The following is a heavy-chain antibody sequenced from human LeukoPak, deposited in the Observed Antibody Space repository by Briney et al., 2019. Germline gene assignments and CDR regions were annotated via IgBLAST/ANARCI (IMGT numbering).Heavy chain of an antibody. Sequence: SETLSLTCTVSGGSISSSSYYWGWIRQPPGKGLEWIGSIYYSGSTYYNPSLKSRVTISVDTSKNQFSLKLSSVTAADTAVYYCARTLLWFGDLGCFDYWGQGTLVTVSS. D-gene: IGHD3-10*01. CDR3: ARTLLWFGDLGCFDY. V-gene: IGHV4-39*07. J-gene: IGHJ4*02. CDR1: GGSISSSSYY. CDR2: IYYSGST.